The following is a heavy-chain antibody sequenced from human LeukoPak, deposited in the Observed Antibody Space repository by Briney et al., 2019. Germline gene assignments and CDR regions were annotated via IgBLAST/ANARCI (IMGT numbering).Heavy chain of an antibody. J-gene: IGHJ4*02. CDR3: ASDILTGSPPFDY. V-gene: IGHV1-2*02. CDR1: GYTFTGYY. D-gene: IGHD3-9*01. Sequence: ASVKVSCKASGYTFTGYYMHWLRPAPGQGLEWMGWINPNSGGTNYAQKFQGRVTMTRDTSISTAYMELSRLRSDDTAVYYCASDILTGSPPFDYWGQGTLVTVSS. CDR2: INPNSGGT.